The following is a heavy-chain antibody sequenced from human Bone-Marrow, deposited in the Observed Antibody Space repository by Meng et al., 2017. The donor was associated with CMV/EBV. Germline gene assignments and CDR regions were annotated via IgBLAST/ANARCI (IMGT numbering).Heavy chain of an antibody. CDR2: IRYDGSNK. CDR1: GFTFSSYA. D-gene: IGHD3-3*01. J-gene: IGHJ6*02. Sequence: GESLKISCAASGFTFSSYAMSWVRQVPGKGLEWVAFIRYDGSNKYYADSVKGRFTISRDNSKNTLYLQMNSLRAEDTAVYYCARCVWSGYYYYGMDVWGQGTTVTFSS. CDR3: ARCVWSGYYYYGMDV. V-gene: IGHV3-30*02.